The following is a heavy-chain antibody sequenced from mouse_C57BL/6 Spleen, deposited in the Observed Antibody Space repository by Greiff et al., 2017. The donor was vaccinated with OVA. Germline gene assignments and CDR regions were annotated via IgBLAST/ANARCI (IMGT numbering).Heavy chain of an antibody. J-gene: IGHJ4*01. CDR2: ISSGSSTI. Sequence: DVKLVESGGGLVKPGGSLKLSCAASGFTFSDYGMHWVRQAPEKGLEWVAYISSGSSTIYYADTVKGRFTISRDNAKNTLFLQMTSLRSEDTAMYYCARMVVTTRNAMDYWGQGTSVTVSS. CDR3: ARMVVTTRNAMDY. CDR1: GFTFSDYG. V-gene: IGHV5-17*01. D-gene: IGHD2-2*01.